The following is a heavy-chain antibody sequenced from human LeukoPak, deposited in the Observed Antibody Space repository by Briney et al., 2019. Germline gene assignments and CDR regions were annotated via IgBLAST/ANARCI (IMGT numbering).Heavy chain of an antibody. Sequence: ASVKVSCKASGYTFNSYAISWVRQAPGQGLEWMGWISDYNGNRNYAQKLQGRVTMTTDTSTTTAYMELRSLRSDDTAVHYCTRVGGLRFGGDYYYYGMDVWGQGTTVTVSS. CDR3: TRVGGLRFGGDYYYYGMDV. D-gene: IGHD5-12*01. CDR1: GYTFNSYA. V-gene: IGHV1-18*01. CDR2: ISDYNGNR. J-gene: IGHJ6*02.